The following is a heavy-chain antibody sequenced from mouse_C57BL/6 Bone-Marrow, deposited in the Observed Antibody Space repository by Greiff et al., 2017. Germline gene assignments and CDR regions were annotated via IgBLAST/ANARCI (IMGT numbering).Heavy chain of an antibody. Sequence: DVMLVESGGGLLKPGGSLKLPCAASGFTFSGYTMSWFRRTPGKRRRWVAAISGGGGNPYYPDSVKGRFTISRDNDKNILYLQMSSLRSEDTALYYCSRQVTTVLATKYFDVWGTGTTVTVSS. D-gene: IGHD1-1*01. CDR2: ISGGGGNP. CDR1: GFTFSGYT. CDR3: SRQVTTVLATKYFDV. J-gene: IGHJ1*03. V-gene: IGHV5-9*01.